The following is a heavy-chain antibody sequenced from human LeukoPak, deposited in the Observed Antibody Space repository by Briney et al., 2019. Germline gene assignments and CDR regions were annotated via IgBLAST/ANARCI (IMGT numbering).Heavy chain of an antibody. V-gene: IGHV1-46*01. CDR1: GYTFTTYY. Sequence: GASVKVSCKASGYTFTTYYLHWVRQAPGQGLEWVGIVNPSGGSTNYAQKFQGRVTMTRDTSTSTVYMELSSLRSEDTAIYYCARVARGQLVQLDYWGQGTLVTVSS. J-gene: IGHJ4*02. CDR3: ARVARGQLVQLDY. CDR2: VNPSGGST. D-gene: IGHD6-6*01.